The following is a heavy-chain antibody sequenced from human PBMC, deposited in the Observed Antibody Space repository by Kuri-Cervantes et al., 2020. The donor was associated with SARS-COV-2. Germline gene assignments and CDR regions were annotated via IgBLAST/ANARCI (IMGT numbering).Heavy chain of an antibody. D-gene: IGHD3-22*01. V-gene: IGHV3-74*01. CDR3: ARDITEYYSDNSGPGY. J-gene: IGHJ4*01. CDR2: INSDGSST. CDR1: GFTFSSYW. Sequence: GESLKISCAASGFTFSSYWMHWVRQAPGKGLVWVSRINSDGSSTSYADSVKGRFTISRDNAKNSLYLQMNSLRAEDMAVYYCARDITEYYSDNSGPGYWGQGTLVTVSS.